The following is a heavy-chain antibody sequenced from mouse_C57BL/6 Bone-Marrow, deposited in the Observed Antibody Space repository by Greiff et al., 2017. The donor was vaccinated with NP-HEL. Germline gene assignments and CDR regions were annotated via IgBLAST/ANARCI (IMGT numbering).Heavy chain of an antibody. CDR1: GYAFTNYL. J-gene: IGHJ3*01. V-gene: IGHV1-54*01. CDR2: INPGSGGT. CDR3: ARKGIYYDYDRFAY. D-gene: IGHD2-4*01. Sequence: QVQLKESGAELVRPGPSVKVSCKASGYAFTNYLIEWVKQRPGQGLEWIGVINPGSGGTNYNEKFKGKATLTADKSSSTAYMQLSSLTSEDSAVYFCARKGIYYDYDRFAYWGQGTLVTVSA.